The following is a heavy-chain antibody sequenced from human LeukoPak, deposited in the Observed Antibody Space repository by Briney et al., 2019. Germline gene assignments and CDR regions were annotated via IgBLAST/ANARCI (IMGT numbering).Heavy chain of an antibody. CDR2: INPNSGGT. J-gene: IGHJ6*02. Sequence: ASVKVSCKASGYTFTGYYTHWVRQAPGQGLEWMGWINPNSGGTNYAQKFQGRVTMTRDTSISTAYMELSRLRSDDTAVYYCARASGYSSSWYLGTYGMDVWGQGTTVTVSS. CDR3: ARASGYSSSWYLGTYGMDV. D-gene: IGHD6-13*01. CDR1: GYTFTGYY. V-gene: IGHV1-2*02.